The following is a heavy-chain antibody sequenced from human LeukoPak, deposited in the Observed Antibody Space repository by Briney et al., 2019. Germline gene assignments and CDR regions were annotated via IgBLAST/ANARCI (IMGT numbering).Heavy chain of an antibody. J-gene: IGHJ3*02. CDR2: IYYSRST. D-gene: IGHD6-13*01. CDR3: ARHGANRQQLVMAFDI. CDR1: GDSISSYY. Sequence: SETLSLTCTVSGDSISSYYWSWIRQPPGKGLEWIGYIYYSRSTNYNPSLKSRVTISIAASKNQFSLKLNSVTAADTAVYYCARHGANRQQLVMAFDIWGQGTMVTVSS. V-gene: IGHV4-59*08.